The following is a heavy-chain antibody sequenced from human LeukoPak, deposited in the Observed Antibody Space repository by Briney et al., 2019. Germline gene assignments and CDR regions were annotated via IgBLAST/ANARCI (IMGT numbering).Heavy chain of an antibody. V-gene: IGHV3-49*04. CDR2: ITSKPYGETS. Sequence: GGSLRLSCTGSGFTLGDHSMSWVRQAPGKGLEWVGFITSKPYGETSHYAASVSGRFSFSRDDSKSIAYLQMNSLKTEDTAVYYCVRHDGKVLPAWGQGTLVTVSS. CDR1: GFTLGDHS. J-gene: IGHJ5*02. CDR3: VRHDGKVLPA. D-gene: IGHD2-2*01.